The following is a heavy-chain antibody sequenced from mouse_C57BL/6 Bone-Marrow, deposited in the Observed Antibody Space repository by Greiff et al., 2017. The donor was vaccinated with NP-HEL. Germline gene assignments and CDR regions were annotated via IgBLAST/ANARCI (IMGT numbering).Heavy chain of an antibody. CDR2: IYPSDSET. D-gene: IGHD2-4*01. Sequence: VQLQQPGAELVRPGSSVKLSCKASGYTFTSYWMDWVKQRPGQGLEWIGNIYPSDSETHYNQKFKDKATLTVDKSSSTAYMQLSSLTSEDSAVYYCARGYDYAGFAYWGQGTLVTVSA. V-gene: IGHV1-61*01. CDR1: GYTFTSYW. CDR3: ARGYDYAGFAY. J-gene: IGHJ3*01.